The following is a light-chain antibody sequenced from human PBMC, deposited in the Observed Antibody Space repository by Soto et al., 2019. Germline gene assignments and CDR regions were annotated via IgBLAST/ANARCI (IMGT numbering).Light chain of an antibody. Sequence: ETVLTQSPGTLSLSPGEKATLSCRASQSISSFLAWYQQKPGQAPRLLIYDASNRATGIPARFSGSGSGTDFTLTISSLEPEDFAVYYCQQRSYWPLTFGGGTKVDIK. V-gene: IGKV3-11*01. CDR1: QSISSF. CDR2: DAS. J-gene: IGKJ4*01. CDR3: QQRSYWPLT.